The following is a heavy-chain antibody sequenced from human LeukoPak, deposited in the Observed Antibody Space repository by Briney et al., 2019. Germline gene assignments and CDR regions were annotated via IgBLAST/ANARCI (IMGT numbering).Heavy chain of an antibody. CDR3: ARGGFWSGYSHRTKFDY. J-gene: IGHJ4*02. D-gene: IGHD3-3*01. V-gene: IGHV4-59*02. CDR2: LYNSGST. Sequence: SETLSLTCSVSGDSVSTYYWSWIRQPPGKGLEWIGYLYNSGSTMYNPSLRSRVTISVDTSKNQFSLKLSSVTAADTAVYYCARGGFWSGYSHRTKFDYWGQGTLVTVSS. CDR1: GDSVSTYY.